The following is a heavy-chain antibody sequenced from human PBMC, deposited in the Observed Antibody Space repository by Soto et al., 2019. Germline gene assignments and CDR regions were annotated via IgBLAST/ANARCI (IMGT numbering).Heavy chain of an antibody. CDR2: IYYSGST. V-gene: IGHV4-59*01. CDR1: GGSISSYY. D-gene: IGHD4-17*01. J-gene: IGHJ4*02. Sequence: SETLSLTCTVSGGSISSYYWSWIRQPPGKGLEWIGYIYYSGSTNYNPSLKSRVTISVDTSKNQFSLKLSSVTAADTAVYYCARDNGDFDSWGQGTLLTVSS. CDR3: ARDNGDFDS.